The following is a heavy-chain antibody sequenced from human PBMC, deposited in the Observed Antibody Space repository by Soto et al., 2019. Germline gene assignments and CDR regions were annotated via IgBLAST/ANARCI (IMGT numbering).Heavy chain of an antibody. J-gene: IGHJ4*02. D-gene: IGHD3-22*01. V-gene: IGHV4-31*03. CDR2: IYDSGTT. CDR3: ARGSVSTSGYYYDFDY. CDR1: GGSISSGGYY. Sequence: PSETLSLTCTVSGGSISSGGYYWTWIRQHPGKGLEWIGYIYDSGTTYYNPALKSRVTISVDTSKNQFSLKLSSVTAADTAVYYCARGSVSTSGYYYDFDYWGQGTLVTVSS.